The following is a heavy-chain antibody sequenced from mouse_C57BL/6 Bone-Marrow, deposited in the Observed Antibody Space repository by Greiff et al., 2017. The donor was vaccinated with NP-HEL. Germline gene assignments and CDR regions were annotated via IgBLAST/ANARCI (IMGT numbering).Heavy chain of an antibody. CDR3: ARQLTTYYYAMDY. J-gene: IGHJ4*01. Sequence: EVQLVESGGDLVKPGGSLKLSCAASGFTFSSYGMSWVRQTPDKRLEWVATISSGGSYTYYPDSVKGRFTISRDNAKNTLYLQMSSLKSEDTAMYYCARQLTTYYYAMDYWGQGTSVTVAS. CDR2: ISSGGSYT. CDR1: GFTFSSYG. D-gene: IGHD1-3*01. V-gene: IGHV5-6*01.